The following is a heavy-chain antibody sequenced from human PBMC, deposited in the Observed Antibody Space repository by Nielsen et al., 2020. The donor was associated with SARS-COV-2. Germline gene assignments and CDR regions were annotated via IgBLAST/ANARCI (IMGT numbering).Heavy chain of an antibody. D-gene: IGHD6-19*01. CDR2: INHSGST. V-gene: IGHV4-34*01. Sequence: SETLSLTCAVYGGSFSGYYWSWIRQPPGKGLEWIGEINHSGSTNYNPSLKSRVTISVDTSKNQFSLKLSSVTAADTAVYYCATYSGWYGGAFDIWGQGTMVTVSS. CDR1: GGSFSGYY. J-gene: IGHJ3*02. CDR3: ATYSGWYGGAFDI.